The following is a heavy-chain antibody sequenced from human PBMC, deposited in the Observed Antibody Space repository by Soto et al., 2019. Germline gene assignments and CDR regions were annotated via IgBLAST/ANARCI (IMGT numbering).Heavy chain of an antibody. CDR1: GFTFSSYG. CDR3: NVGDTSLVY. CDR2: IYNVGST. D-gene: IGHD1-26*01. Sequence: PGGSLRLSCAASGFTFSSYGMNWVRQAPGRGLEWVSVIYNVGSTYYTDSVKGRFTISRDNSKNTLHLQMNSLRAEDTAVYYCNVGDTSLVYWGQGTLVTVSS. J-gene: IGHJ4*02. V-gene: IGHV3-66*01.